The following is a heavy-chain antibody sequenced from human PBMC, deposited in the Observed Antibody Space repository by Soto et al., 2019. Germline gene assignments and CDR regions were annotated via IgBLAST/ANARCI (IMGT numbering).Heavy chain of an antibody. Sequence: QVQLVESGGGVVQPGRSLRLSCAASGFTFSTYGMHWVRQAPGKGLEWVALISYDGSNKFYVDSVKGRFTISRDNSRNTLYLQMNSLRPEDTAVYFCAKMDLNWGSTDYYFDVWGRGTLVTVSS. J-gene: IGHJ2*01. D-gene: IGHD7-27*01. CDR3: AKMDLNWGSTDYYFDV. V-gene: IGHV3-30*18. CDR2: ISYDGSNK. CDR1: GFTFSTYG.